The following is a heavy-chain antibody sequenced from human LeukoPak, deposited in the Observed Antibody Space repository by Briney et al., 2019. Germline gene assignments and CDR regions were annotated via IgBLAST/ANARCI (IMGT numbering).Heavy chain of an antibody. CDR1: SGSISSNKYY. CDR2: VFHSGTT. CDR3: ARDEQTSDAFDI. V-gene: IGHV4-39*07. D-gene: IGHD1/OR15-1a*01. Sequence: SETLSLTCNVSSGSISSNKYYWGWIRQPPGKGLEWVGSVFHSGTTYYNPSLKSRVTISVDTSKNQFSLKLSSVTAADTAVYYCARDEQTSDAFDIWGQGIMVTVSS. J-gene: IGHJ3*02.